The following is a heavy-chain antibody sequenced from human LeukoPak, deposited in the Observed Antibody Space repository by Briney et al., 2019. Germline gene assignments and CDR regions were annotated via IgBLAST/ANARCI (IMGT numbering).Heavy chain of an antibody. CDR1: GFTFSSYS. J-gene: IGHJ6*02. Sequence: PGGSLRLSCAASGFTFSSYSMNWVRQAPGKGLEWVSYISSSSSTIYYADSVKGRFTISRDNAKNSLYLQMNSLRDEDTAVYYCVKLGYSSSSSDYYYGMDVWGQGTTVTVSS. CDR2: ISSSSSTI. V-gene: IGHV3-48*02. D-gene: IGHD6-6*01. CDR3: VKLGYSSSSSDYYYGMDV.